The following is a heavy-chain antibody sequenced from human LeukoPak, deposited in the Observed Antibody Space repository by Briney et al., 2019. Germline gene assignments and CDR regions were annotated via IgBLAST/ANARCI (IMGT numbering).Heavy chain of an antibody. V-gene: IGHV5-51*01. CDR2: IYPGDSDT. J-gene: IGHJ4*02. Sequence: GDSLMISCKGSGYSFTSYWIGWVRQMPGKGLEWMGIIYPGDSDTRYSPSFQGQVTISADKSLSTAYLQWSSLKASDTAMYYCARGSGSYHTAYMNWGQGSPVTVSS. CDR1: GYSFTSYW. CDR3: ARGSGSYHTAYMN. D-gene: IGHD1-26*01.